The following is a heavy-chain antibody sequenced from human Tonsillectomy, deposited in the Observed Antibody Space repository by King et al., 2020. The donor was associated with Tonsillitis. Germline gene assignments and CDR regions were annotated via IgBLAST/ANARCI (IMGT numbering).Heavy chain of an antibody. CDR3: ARLHYDSSGYYYENLGHFYY. CDR2: IYYNGST. Sequence: VQLQESGPGLVKPPETLSLTCTVSGGSINNYYWSWIRQPPGKGLEWSGYIYYNGSTNYNPSLKSRVTISVDTSKNQFSLKLSSVTAADTAVYYCARLHYDSSGYYYENLGHFYYWGQGTLVTVSS. V-gene: IGHV4-59*01. J-gene: IGHJ4*02. CDR1: GGSINNYY. D-gene: IGHD3-22*01.